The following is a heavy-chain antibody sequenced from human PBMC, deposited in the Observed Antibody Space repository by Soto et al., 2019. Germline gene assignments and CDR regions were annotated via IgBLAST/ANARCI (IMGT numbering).Heavy chain of an antibody. D-gene: IGHD3-22*01. Sequence: QVQLVESGGGVVQPGRSLRLSCAASGFTLRSYGMHWVRQAPGKGLEWVAVIWSDGSTKYYADSVKGRFTISRDNSKNTVYLQMNRLRAEDTAVYYCARDPNYYDSSGHYPAPPFDYWGQGTLVTVSS. J-gene: IGHJ4*02. CDR2: IWSDGSTK. CDR3: ARDPNYYDSSGHYPAPPFDY. V-gene: IGHV3-33*01. CDR1: GFTLRSYG.